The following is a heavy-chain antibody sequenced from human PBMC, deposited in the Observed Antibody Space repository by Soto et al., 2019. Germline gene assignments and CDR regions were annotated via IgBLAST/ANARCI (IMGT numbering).Heavy chain of an antibody. CDR3: ARGLYYGSGSYYYE. CDR2: TYYRSNWYY. D-gene: IGHD3-10*01. J-gene: IGHJ4*02. CDR1: EDSVSSHTAA. V-gene: IGHV6-1*01. Sequence: QVRLQQSGPGLAKPSQTLSLTCAISEDSVSSHTAAWYWIRQSPSRGLEWLGRTYYRSNWYYDYAVSVKSRITINADTSKNQFSLQLSSVTPEDTAVHYCARGLYYGSGSYYYEWGQGTLVTVSS.